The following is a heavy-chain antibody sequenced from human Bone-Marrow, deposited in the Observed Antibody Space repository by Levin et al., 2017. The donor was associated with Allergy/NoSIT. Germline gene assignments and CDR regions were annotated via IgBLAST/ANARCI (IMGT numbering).Heavy chain of an antibody. Sequence: PSETLSLTCAVSGYSISSGYYWGWIRQPPGKGLEWIGSIYHSGSTYYNPSLKSRVTISVDTSKNQFSLKLSSVTAADTAVYYCAGLQWDSDAFDIWGQGTMVTVSS. CDR1: GYSISSGYY. CDR3: AGLQWDSDAFDI. CDR2: IYHSGST. J-gene: IGHJ3*02. V-gene: IGHV4-38-2*01. D-gene: IGHD1-26*01.